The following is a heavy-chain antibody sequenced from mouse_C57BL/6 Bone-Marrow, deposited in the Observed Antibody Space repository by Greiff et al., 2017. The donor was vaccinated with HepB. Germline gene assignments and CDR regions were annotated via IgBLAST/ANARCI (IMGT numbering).Heavy chain of an antibody. J-gene: IGHJ1*03. CDR2: IYPRSGNT. CDR1: GYTFTSYG. V-gene: IGHV1-81*01. Sequence: QVQLQQSGAELARPGASVKLSCKASGYTFTSYGISWVKQRTGQGLEWIGEIYPRSGNTYYNEKFKGKATLTADKSSSTAYMELRSLTSEDSAVYFCARYYGSSYVYFDVWGTGTTVTVSS. D-gene: IGHD1-1*01. CDR3: ARYYGSSYVYFDV.